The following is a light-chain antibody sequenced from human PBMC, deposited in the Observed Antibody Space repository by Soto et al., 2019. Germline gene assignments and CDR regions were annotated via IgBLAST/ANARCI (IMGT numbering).Light chain of an antibody. V-gene: IGKV1-39*01. Sequence: DIQMTQSPSSLSASIGDRVTITCRASQSISTYLNWYQQKPGKAPQLLIYAASSLHSGVPSRFSGSGSRTDFTLTISSLQPEDSATYFCQQSYNRPPTFGQGTKVEIK. CDR1: QSISTY. J-gene: IGKJ1*01. CDR3: QQSYNRPPT. CDR2: AAS.